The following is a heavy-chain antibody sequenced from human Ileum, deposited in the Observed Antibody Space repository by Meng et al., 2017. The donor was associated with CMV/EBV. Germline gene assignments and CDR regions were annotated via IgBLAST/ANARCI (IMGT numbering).Heavy chain of an antibody. V-gene: IGHV4-4*07. CDR1: GNSITSLY. J-gene: IGHJ4*02. CDR2: IYHGGST. Sequence: RQEPVPGPVQPSDSLPLTCTVHGNSITSLYWSWIRQPAGKARELIGRIYHGGSTNYNPSLKSRVTLSVDTSKNQFSMRLTSVTAADTAVYYCARGPGGFGDFNFDYWGQGTLVTVSS. CDR3: ARGPGGFGDFNFDY. D-gene: IGHD3-16*01.